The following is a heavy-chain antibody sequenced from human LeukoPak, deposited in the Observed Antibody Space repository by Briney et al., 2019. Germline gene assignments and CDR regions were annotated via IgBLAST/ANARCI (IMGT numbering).Heavy chain of an antibody. Sequence: SVQVSCRASGYTFTDYYVHWVRQAPGHGLEWMGWMNPNSGGTNYAQRFQGRVTMTRDTSISTAYMELTRLRFDDTAVFYCATSRGGTSFDYWGQGTLVTVSS. CDR3: ATSRGGTSFDY. J-gene: IGHJ4*02. D-gene: IGHD2-2*01. V-gene: IGHV1-2*02. CDR1: GYTFTDYY. CDR2: MNPNSGGT.